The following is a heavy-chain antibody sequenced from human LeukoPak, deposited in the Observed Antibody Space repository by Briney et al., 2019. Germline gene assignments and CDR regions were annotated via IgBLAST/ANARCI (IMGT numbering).Heavy chain of an antibody. CDR2: ISSSGSTI. D-gene: IGHD5-18*01. V-gene: IGHV3-48*03. Sequence: PGGSLRLSCAASGFTFSTYEMNWVRQAPGKGLEWVSYISSSGSTIYYADSVRGRFTISRDSGKNSLYLQMNSLRAEDTAVYYCAREGVSYVDAIDIWGQGTMVTVSS. CDR1: GFTFSTYE. CDR3: AREGVSYVDAIDI. J-gene: IGHJ3*02.